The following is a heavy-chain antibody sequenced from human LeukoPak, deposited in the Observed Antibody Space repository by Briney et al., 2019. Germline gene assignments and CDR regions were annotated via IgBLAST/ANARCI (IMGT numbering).Heavy chain of an antibody. Sequence: ASVKVSCKASGFTFTTYDINWVRQATGQGLEWMGWMNPNSGYTGYAQKFQGRVTITRDTSISTAYMELSSLRSEDTAVYYCARMTTAVDSSGYSYYYYYYMDVWGKGTTVTVSS. J-gene: IGHJ6*03. D-gene: IGHD3-22*01. CDR3: ARMTTAVDSSGYSYYYYYYMDV. V-gene: IGHV1-8*03. CDR2: MNPNSGYT. CDR1: GFTFTTYD.